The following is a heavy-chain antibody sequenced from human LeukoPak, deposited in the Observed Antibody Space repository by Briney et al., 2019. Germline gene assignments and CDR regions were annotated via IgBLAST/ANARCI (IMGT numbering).Heavy chain of an antibody. CDR1: GGSFSWYY. CDR2: IDHSGST. D-gene: IGHD3-22*01. CDR3: ARSIEVVVITPFDY. J-gene: IGHJ4*02. Sequence: SETLSLTCAVYGGSFSWYYCSWIRQPPGKGLEWIGEIDHSGSTNYKRSLKSRVTISVATSKNKFSLKLSSVTAADTAVYYCARSIEVVVITPFDYWGQGTLVTV. V-gene: IGHV4-34*01.